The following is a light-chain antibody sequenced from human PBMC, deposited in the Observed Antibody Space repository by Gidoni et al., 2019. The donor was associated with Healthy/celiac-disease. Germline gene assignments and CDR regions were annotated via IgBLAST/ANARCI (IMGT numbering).Light chain of an antibody. CDR2: AAS. CDR3: QQYYSYPWT. J-gene: IGKJ1*01. V-gene: IGKV1-8*01. Sequence: AIRMTQSPSSLSASTGDRVTITCRARQGISSYLAWYQQKPGKAPKLLIYAASTLQSGVPSRFSGSGSGTDFTLTISCLQSEDFATYYCQQYYSYPWTFGQXTKVEIK. CDR1: QGISSY.